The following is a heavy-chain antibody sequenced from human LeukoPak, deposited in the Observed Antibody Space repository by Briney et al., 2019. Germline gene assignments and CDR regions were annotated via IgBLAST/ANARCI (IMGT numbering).Heavy chain of an antibody. J-gene: IGHJ4*02. CDR1: GYTFTVYY. D-gene: IGHD2-15*01. V-gene: IGHV1-2*02. CDR2: INPNSGGT. CDR3: ARAFFDCSGGSCYPGTFDY. Sequence: ASVTVSCKASGYTFTVYYMHWVRQAPGQGREWMGWINPNSGGTNYAQKFQGRVTMTRDTPISTAYMELSRLSSDDTAVYYCARAFFDCSGGSCYPGTFDYWGQGTLVTVSS.